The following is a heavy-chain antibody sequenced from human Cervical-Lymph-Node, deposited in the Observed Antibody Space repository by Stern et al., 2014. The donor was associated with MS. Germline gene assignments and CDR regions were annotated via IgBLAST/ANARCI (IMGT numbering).Heavy chain of an antibody. V-gene: IGHV1-2*06. J-gene: IGHJ4*02. D-gene: IGHD2/OR15-2a*01. Sequence: QVQLVESGAKMKKPGASVRVSCKASGYDFTGFFIHLVRQVPGQGLEWMGRLTPNSDAPTYAQNFQDRVTLTRDTSIGTAYLELSRLTSADTAVYYCAREATRIIVGIDYWGQGTPVTVSS. CDR2: LTPNSDAP. CDR1: GYDFTGFF. CDR3: AREATRIIVGIDY.